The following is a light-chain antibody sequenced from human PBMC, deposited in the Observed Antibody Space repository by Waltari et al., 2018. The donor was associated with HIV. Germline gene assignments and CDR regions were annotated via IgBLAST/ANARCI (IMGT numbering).Light chain of an antibody. Sequence: QSVLTQPPSASGAPGQSVTISCSGSASNIGRGYVYWFQQLPGTAPKLLMYRNNHRPSGFPDRFSASKSGTSASLAISGLRPDDEADYYGAAWDVSVSGRGVIFGGGTKLTVL. CDR1: ASNIGRGY. V-gene: IGLV1-47*01. J-gene: IGLJ2*01. CDR2: RNN. CDR3: AAWDVSVSGRGVI.